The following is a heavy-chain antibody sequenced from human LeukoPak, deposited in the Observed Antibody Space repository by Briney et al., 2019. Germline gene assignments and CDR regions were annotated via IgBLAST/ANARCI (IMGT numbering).Heavy chain of an antibody. D-gene: IGHD6-19*01. V-gene: IGHV3-30-3*01. CDR3: AKDKGWYPGVDYFDY. CDR1: GFTFSSYA. J-gene: IGHJ4*02. Sequence: PGRSLRLSCAASGFTFSSYAMHWVRQAPGKGLEWVAVISYDGSNKYYADSVKGRFTISGDNSKNTLYLQMNSLRAEDTAVYYCAKDKGWYPGVDYFDYWGQGTLVTVSS. CDR2: ISYDGSNK.